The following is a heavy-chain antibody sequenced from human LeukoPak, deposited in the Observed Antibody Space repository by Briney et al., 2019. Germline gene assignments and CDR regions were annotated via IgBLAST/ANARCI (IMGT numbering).Heavy chain of an antibody. CDR1: GLTVSTYS. V-gene: IGHV3-48*04. J-gene: IGHJ4*02. CDR3: ARDPYDFWSCYSHFDY. CDR2: ISSSSSTI. Sequence: GGSLRLSCVASGLTVSTYSMNWVRQAPGKGLDWVSYISSSSSTIYYADSVKGRFTISRDNAKNSLYLQMNSLRAEDTAVYYCARDPYDFWSCYSHFDYWGQGTLVTVSS. D-gene: IGHD3-3*01.